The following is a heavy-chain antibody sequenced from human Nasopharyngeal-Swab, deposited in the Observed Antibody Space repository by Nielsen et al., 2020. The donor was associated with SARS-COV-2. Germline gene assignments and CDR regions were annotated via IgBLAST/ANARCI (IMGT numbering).Heavy chain of an antibody. CDR3: AKLYGDYEDFDY. Sequence: SLKISCAASGFTFDDYAMHWVGQAPGKGLEWVSGISWNSGTIGYADSVKGRFTISRDNAKNSLYLQMNSLGAEDTALYYCAKLYGDYEDFDYWGQGTLVTVSS. CDR1: GFTFDDYA. V-gene: IGHV3-9*01. J-gene: IGHJ4*02. D-gene: IGHD4-17*01. CDR2: ISWNSGTI.